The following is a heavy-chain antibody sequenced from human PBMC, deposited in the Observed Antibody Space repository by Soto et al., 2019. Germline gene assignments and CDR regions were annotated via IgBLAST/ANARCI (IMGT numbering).Heavy chain of an antibody. CDR1: GFTVSSNY. Sequence: EVQLVESGGGLVQPGGSLRLSCAASGFTVSSNYMSWVRQAPGKGLEWVSVIYSGGSAYYADSVKVRFSISRDNSKNTLYPQMKSLRAEDTALYYCARHGYSYGGGYFDYSGQGTLVTVSS. V-gene: IGHV3-66*04. J-gene: IGHJ4*02. CDR2: IYSGGSA. D-gene: IGHD5-18*01. CDR3: ARHGYSYGGGYFDY.